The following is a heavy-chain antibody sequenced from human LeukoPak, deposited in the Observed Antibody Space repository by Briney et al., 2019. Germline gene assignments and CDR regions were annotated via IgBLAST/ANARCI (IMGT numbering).Heavy chain of an antibody. CDR1: GYTFTSYD. D-gene: IGHD1-26*01. Sequence: ASVKVSCKASGYTFTSYDINWVRQATGQGLEWMGWMNHNSGNTGYAQKFQGRVTMTRNTSISTAYMELSSLRSEDTAVYSCARGWEPAPYYYYMDVWGKGTTVTVSS. CDR3: ARGWEPAPYYYYMDV. CDR2: MNHNSGNT. J-gene: IGHJ6*03. V-gene: IGHV1-8*01.